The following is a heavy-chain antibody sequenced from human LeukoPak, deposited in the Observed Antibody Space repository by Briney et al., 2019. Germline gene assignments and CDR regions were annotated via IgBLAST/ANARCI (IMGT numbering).Heavy chain of an antibody. CDR3: ARGRPDGSGSSYKFDP. Sequence: SETLSLTCTVSGGSIRSGSDYWSWIRQPAGKGLEWIGRIYTSGSTNYNSSLKRRVTISVDTSKNQFSLKLSSVTAADTAVYYCARGRPDGSGSSYKFDPWGQGTLVTVSS. J-gene: IGHJ5*02. CDR2: IYTSGST. D-gene: IGHD3-10*01. V-gene: IGHV4-61*02. CDR1: GGSIRSGSDY.